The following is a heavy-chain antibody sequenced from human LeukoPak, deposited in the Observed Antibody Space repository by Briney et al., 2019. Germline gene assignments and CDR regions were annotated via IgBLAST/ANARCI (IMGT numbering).Heavy chain of an antibody. D-gene: IGHD2-2*01. CDR2: IYTSGST. Sequence: SETLSLTCTVSGGSISSYYWSWIRQPAGKGLEWIGRIYTSGSTNYNPSLKSRVTISVDTSENQFSLKVTSVTAADTAVYYCARGDCSSTICYSPMDVWGKGTTVTVSS. CDR1: GGSISSYY. CDR3: ARGDCSSTICYSPMDV. J-gene: IGHJ6*03. V-gene: IGHV4-4*07.